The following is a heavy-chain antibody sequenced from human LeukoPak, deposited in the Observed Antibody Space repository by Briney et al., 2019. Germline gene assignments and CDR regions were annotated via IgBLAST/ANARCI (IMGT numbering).Heavy chain of an antibody. V-gene: IGHV4-30-4*01. CDR2: IYYSGST. Sequence: PSETLSLTCTVSGGSISSGDYYWSWIRQPPGKGLEWIGYIYYSGSTYYNPSLKSRVTISVDTSKNQFSLKLSSVTAADTAVYYCARGRGGYQLSSSWFDPWGQGTLVTVSS. J-gene: IGHJ5*02. CDR3: ARGRGGYQLSSSWFDP. D-gene: IGHD2-2*01. CDR1: GGSISSGDYY.